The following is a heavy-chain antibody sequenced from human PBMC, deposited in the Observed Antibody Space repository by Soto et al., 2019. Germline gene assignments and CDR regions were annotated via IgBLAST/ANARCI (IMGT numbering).Heavy chain of an antibody. J-gene: IGHJ4*02. CDR1: GGSISSSSYY. V-gene: IGHV4-39*01. Sequence: PSETLSLTCTVSGGSISSSSYYWGWIRQPPGKGLEWIGSIYYSGSTYYNQSLKSRVTISVDTSKNQFSLKLSSVTAADTAVYYCARRVPLFYFDYWGQGTLVTVSS. CDR2: IYYSGST. CDR3: ARRVPLFYFDY.